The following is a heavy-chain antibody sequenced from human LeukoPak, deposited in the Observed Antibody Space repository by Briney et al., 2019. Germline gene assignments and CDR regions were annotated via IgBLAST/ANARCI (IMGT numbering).Heavy chain of an antibody. CDR2: ISSSSSYI. J-gene: IGHJ4*02. CDR3: ARDRERAGARRVFDY. D-gene: IGHD5-24*01. V-gene: IGHV3-21*01. Sequence: GGSLRLSCAASGFTFSSYSMNWVRQAPGKGLECVSSISSSSSYIYYADSVKGRFTISRDNAKNSLYLQMNSLRAEDTAVYYCARDRERAGARRVFDYWGQGTLVTVSS. CDR1: GFTFSSYS.